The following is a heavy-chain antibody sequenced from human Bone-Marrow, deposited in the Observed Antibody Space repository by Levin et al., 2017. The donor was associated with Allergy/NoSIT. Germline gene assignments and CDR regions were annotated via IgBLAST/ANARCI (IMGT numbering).Heavy chain of an antibody. CDR2: IKQDGTEK. J-gene: IGHJ3*02. CDR3: ARNWRSAFDI. V-gene: IGHV3-7*04. CDR1: GFTFSSYW. D-gene: IGHD2-8*02. Sequence: GASVKVSCAASGFTFSSYWMSWVRQAPGKGLEWVANIKQDGTEKFYVDSVKVLFTISKDNAKNSVDLRMISLRLEDSAVYYCARNWRSAFDIWGQGTMVTVSS.